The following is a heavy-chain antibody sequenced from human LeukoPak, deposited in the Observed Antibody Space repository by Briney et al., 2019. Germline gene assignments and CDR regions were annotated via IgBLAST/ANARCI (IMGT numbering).Heavy chain of an antibody. J-gene: IGHJ6*04. D-gene: IGHD4-23*01. Sequence: PGGSLRLSCAASGFTLSSYWMTWVRQAPGKGLEWLANIKQDGSEKYYVDSVKGRFTISRDKAKNSLYLQMNSLRVEDTAVYYCARDRFGGMDVWGKGTTVTVSS. CDR1: GFTLSSYW. V-gene: IGHV3-7*01. CDR2: IKQDGSEK. CDR3: ARDRFGGMDV.